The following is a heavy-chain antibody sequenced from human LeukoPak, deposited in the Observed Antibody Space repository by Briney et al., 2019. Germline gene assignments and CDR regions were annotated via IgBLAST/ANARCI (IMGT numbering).Heavy chain of an antibody. Sequence: GGSLRLXCAASGFTFSSYAMGWVRQAPGKGLEWVSAISGSGGSTYYADSVKGRFTISRDNSKNTLYLQMNSLRAEDTAVYYCAKDQLRYYYDSSGYFDYWGQGTLVTVSS. CDR3: AKDQLRYYYDSSGYFDY. CDR1: GFTFSSYA. CDR2: ISGSGGST. J-gene: IGHJ4*02. V-gene: IGHV3-23*01. D-gene: IGHD3-22*01.